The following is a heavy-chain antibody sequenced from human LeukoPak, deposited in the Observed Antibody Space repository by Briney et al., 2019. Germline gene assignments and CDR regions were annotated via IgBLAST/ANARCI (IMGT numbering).Heavy chain of an antibody. J-gene: IGHJ1*01. D-gene: IGHD4-23*01. Sequence: SETLSLTCTVSGGSISSSSYYWGWIRQPPGKGLEWIGSIYYSGSTYYNPSLKSRVTISVDTSKNQFSLKVSSVTAADTAVYYCASPSVVTPEYFQHWGQGTLVTVSS. V-gene: IGHV4-39*07. CDR2: IYYSGST. CDR1: GGSISSSSYY. CDR3: ASPSVVTPEYFQH.